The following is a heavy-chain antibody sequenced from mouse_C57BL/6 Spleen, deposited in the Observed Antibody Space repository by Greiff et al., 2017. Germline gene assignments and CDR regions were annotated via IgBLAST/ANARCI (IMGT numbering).Heavy chain of an antibody. D-gene: IGHD1-1*02. CDR3: ARKWSNYYAMDY. CDR2: ISYDGSN. V-gene: IGHV3-6*01. J-gene: IGHJ4*01. CDR1: GYSITSGYY. Sequence: EVKLQESGPGLVKPSQSLSLTCSVTGYSITSGYYWNWIRQFPGNKLEWMGYISYDGSNNYNPSLKNRISITRDTSKNQFFLKLNSVTTEDTATYYCARKWSNYYAMDYWGQGTSVTVSS.